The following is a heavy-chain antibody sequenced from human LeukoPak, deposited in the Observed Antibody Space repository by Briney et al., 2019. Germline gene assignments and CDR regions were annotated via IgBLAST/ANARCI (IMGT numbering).Heavy chain of an antibody. CDR1: GYTFTAYY. D-gene: IGHD3-10*01. CDR2: INPKSGGT. J-gene: IGHJ5*02. V-gene: IGHV1-2*02. CDR3: ALIGDHAWFDP. Sequence: ASVKVSCKASGYTFTAYYMHRVRQAPGQGLEWMGWINPKSGGTNYAQEFQGRVTMTRDTSITTAYMELSTLRSDDTAVYYCALIGDHAWFDPWGQGTLVTVSS.